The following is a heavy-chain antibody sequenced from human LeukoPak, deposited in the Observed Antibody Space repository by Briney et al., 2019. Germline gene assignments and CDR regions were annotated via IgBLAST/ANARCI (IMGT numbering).Heavy chain of an antibody. Sequence: PSETLSLTCAVYGGSFSGYYWSWIRQPPGKGLEWIGEINHSGSTNYNPSLKSRVTISVDTSKNQFSLKLSSVTAADTAVYYCARGAGWLQLAYFDYWGQGTLATVSS. CDR2: INHSGST. CDR1: GGSFSGYY. CDR3: ARGAGWLQLAYFDY. V-gene: IGHV4-34*01. J-gene: IGHJ4*02. D-gene: IGHD5-24*01.